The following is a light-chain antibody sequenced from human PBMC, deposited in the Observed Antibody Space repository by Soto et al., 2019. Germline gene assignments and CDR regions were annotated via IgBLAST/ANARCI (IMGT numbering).Light chain of an antibody. V-gene: IGLV2-14*01. CDR2: EVS. J-gene: IGLJ1*01. CDR1: SSDVGGYNY. Sequence: QSALTQPASVSGSPGQSITISCTGTSSDVGGYNYVSWYQQHPGKAPKLIIYEVSNRPSGVSNRFSGSKSGNTASLTISGRQAEDGADYYCNSYTSKATGVFGTGTKLT. CDR3: NSYTSKATGV.